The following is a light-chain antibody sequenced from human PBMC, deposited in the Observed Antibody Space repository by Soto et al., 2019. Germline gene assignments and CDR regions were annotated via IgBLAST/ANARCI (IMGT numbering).Light chain of an antibody. CDR2: EVS. J-gene: IGLJ3*02. CDR1: SSDVGYYNY. V-gene: IGLV2-14*01. Sequence: QSALTQPASVSGSPGQSITISCTGTSSDVGYYNYVSWYQHHPGKAPKLMIYEVSNRPSGVSNRFSGSKSCNTASLTISGLQAEDEADYYCSSYTTSSTQVFGGGTQLTVL. CDR3: SSYTTSSTQV.